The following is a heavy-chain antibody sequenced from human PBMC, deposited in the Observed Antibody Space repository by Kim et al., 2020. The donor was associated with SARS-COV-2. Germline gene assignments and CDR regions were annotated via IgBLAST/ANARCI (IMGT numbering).Heavy chain of an antibody. Sequence: DSVKGRFTISRDNSKNSLYLQMNSLRTEDTALYYCAKAKERRSGWYLIDYWGQGTLVTVSS. J-gene: IGHJ4*02. CDR3: AKAKERRSGWYLIDY. D-gene: IGHD6-19*01. V-gene: IGHV3-43*01.